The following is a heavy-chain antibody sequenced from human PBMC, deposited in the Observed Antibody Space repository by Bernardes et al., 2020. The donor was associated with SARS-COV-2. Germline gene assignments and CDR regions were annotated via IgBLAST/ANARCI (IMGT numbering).Heavy chain of an antibody. J-gene: IGHJ4*02. V-gene: IGHV4-39*01. CDR2: IYYSGST. Sequence: SETLSLTCTVSGGSISSSSYYWGWIRQPPGKGLEWIGSIYYSGSTYYNPSLKSRVTISVDTSKNQFSLKLSSVTAADTAVYYCARLPYCSSTSCYSLDTAMVKGFYFDYWGQGTLVTVSS. D-gene: IGHD2-2*01. CDR1: GGSISSSSYY. CDR3: ARLPYCSSTSCYSLDTAMVKGFYFDY.